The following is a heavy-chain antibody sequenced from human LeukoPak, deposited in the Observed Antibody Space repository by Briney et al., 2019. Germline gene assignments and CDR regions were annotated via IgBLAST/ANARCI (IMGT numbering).Heavy chain of an antibody. Sequence: GASVRVSCKASGYTFTDYYIHWVRQAPGQGLEWMGWINPKTDYTYYSPKFQDRVTLTRDTSISTVYMELNRLTSDDTALFYCAVAPGDYWGQGTLVTSPQ. J-gene: IGHJ4*02. CDR2: INPKTDYT. D-gene: IGHD2-21*01. V-gene: IGHV1-2*02. CDR3: AVAPGDY. CDR1: GYTFTDYY.